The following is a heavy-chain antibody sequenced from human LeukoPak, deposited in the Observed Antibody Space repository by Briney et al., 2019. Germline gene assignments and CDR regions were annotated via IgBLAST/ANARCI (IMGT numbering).Heavy chain of an antibody. CDR1: GGSISSSSYY. CDR3: ARYRGSQAAAGTGWFDP. Sequence: SETLSLTCTVSGGSISSSSYYWGWIRQPPGKGLEWIGSIYYSGSTYYSPSLKSRVTISVDTSKNRFSLKLSSVTAADTAVYYCARYRGSQAAAGTGWFDPWGQGTLVTVSS. CDR2: IYYSGST. D-gene: IGHD6-13*01. V-gene: IGHV4-39*01. J-gene: IGHJ5*02.